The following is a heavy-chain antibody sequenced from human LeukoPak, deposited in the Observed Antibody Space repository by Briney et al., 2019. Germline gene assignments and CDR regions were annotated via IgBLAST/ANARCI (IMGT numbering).Heavy chain of an antibody. V-gene: IGHV1-18*01. CDR2: ISAYNGNT. CDR1: GYTFTSYS. CDR3: AKGQYFDF. Sequence: ASVKVSCKPSGYTFTSYSISWVRQAPGQGLEWMGWISAYNGNTDSAQKLQGRFTMTTDTSTSTAYMELRSLRSDDTAVYYCAKGQYFDFWGQGTLVTVSS. J-gene: IGHJ4*02.